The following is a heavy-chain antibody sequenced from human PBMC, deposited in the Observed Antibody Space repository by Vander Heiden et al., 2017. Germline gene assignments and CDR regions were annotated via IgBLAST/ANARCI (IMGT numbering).Heavy chain of an antibody. CDR1: GYTFSSYA. V-gene: IGHV7-4-1*02. D-gene: IGHD6-13*01. CDR3: ARDSRQQLGFNWFDP. Sequence: QVQLVQSGSELKKPGASVTISCMASGYTFSSYAMNWVRQAPGQGLEWMGWINTNTGNPTYAQGFTGRFVFSLDTSVSTAYLQISSLKAEDTAVYYCARDSRQQLGFNWFDPWGQGTLVTVSS. CDR2: INTNTGNP. J-gene: IGHJ5*02.